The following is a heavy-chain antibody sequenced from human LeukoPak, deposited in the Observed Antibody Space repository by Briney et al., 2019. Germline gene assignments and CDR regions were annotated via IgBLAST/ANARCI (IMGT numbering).Heavy chain of an antibody. J-gene: IGHJ6*02. V-gene: IGHV1-69*13. CDR3: ARARYCSGGSCLSYYGMDV. Sequence: SVKVSCKASGGTFSSYAISWVRQAPGQGLEWMGGIIPIFGTANYAQKFQGRVTITADESTSTAYMELSSLRSEDTAVYYCARARYCSGGSCLSYYGMDVWGQGTTVTVSS. CDR2: IIPIFGTA. CDR1: GGTFSSYA. D-gene: IGHD2-15*01.